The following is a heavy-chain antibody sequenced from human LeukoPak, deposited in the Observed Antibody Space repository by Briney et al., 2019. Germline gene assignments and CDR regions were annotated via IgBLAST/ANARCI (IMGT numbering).Heavy chain of an antibody. CDR3: ARGTVTTYYYYGMDV. V-gene: IGHV3-64*01. CDR2: ISSNGGST. Sequence: GGSLRLSCAASGFTFSGYAMHWVRQAPGKGLEYVSAISSNGGSTYCANSVKGRFTISRDSSKNTLYLQMGSLRAEDMAVYYCARGTVTTYYYYGMDVWGQGTTVTVSS. CDR1: GFTFSGYA. D-gene: IGHD4-17*01. J-gene: IGHJ6*02.